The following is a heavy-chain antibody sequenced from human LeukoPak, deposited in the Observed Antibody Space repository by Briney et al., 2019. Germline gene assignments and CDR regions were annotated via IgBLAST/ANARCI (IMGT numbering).Heavy chain of an antibody. CDR1: GGTFSSYA. J-gene: IGHJ6*02. CDR2: IIPIFGAA. V-gene: IGHV1-69*13. D-gene: IGHD1-14*01. CDR3: GGAVTTTIWDYYYYGMDV. Sequence: ASVKVSCKAPGGTFSSYAISWVRQAPGQGLEWMGGIIPIFGAANYAQKFQGRVTITADESTSTAYMELSSLRSEDTAVYYCGGAVTTTIWDYYYYGMDVWGQGTTVTVSS.